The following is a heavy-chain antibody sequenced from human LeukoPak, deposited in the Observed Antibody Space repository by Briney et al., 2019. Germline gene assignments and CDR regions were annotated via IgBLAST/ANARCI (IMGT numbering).Heavy chain of an antibody. CDR1: GGSISSYY. Sequence: MPSETLSLARTVSGGSISSYYWSWIRQPAGKALEWIGRIYASGSTSYNPSLKSRVTMSVDTSKNQFSLKLSSVTAADTAVYYCARVWASGGNPYYFDYWGQGTLVTVSS. CDR2: IYASGST. J-gene: IGHJ4*02. V-gene: IGHV4-4*07. CDR3: ARVWASGGNPYYFDY. D-gene: IGHD2-15*01.